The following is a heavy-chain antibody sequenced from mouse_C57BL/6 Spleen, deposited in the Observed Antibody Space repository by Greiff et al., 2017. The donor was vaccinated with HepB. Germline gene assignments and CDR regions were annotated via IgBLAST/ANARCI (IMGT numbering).Heavy chain of an antibody. CDR1: GYTFTSYW. V-gene: IGHV1-64*01. J-gene: IGHJ3*01. D-gene: IGHD1-1*01. Sequence: VQLQQPGAELVKPGASVKLSCKASGYTFTSYWMHWVKQRPGQGLEWIGRIHPNSGSTNYNEKFKSKATLTVDQSSSTAYMQLSSLTSEDSAVYYCARECYGSSSFAYWGQGTLVTVSA. CDR2: IHPNSGST. CDR3: ARECYGSSSFAY.